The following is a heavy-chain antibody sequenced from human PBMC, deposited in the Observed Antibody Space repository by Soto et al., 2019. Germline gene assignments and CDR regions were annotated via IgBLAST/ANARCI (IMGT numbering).Heavy chain of an antibody. J-gene: IGHJ6*02. CDR2: IWYDGRNK. Sequence: GGSLRLSCAASGFTFSSYGMHWVRQAPGKGLEWVSVIWYDGRNKYYADSVKGRFTISRDNSKNTLYLQMNSLRAADTAVYYCARAVHPRFRRSCMDYWGQGTTVTVSS. CDR1: GFTFSSYG. V-gene: IGHV3-33*01. CDR3: ARAVHPRFRRSCMDY. D-gene: IGHD1-1*01.